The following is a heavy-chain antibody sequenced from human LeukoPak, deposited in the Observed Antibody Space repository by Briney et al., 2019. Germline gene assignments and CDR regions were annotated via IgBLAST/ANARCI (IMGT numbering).Heavy chain of an antibody. CDR1: GFTFNSYV. CDR3: AKVVHGNY. J-gene: IGHJ4*02. CDR2: ISGSGDSR. D-gene: IGHD2-15*01. V-gene: IGHV3-23*01. Sequence: PGGSLRLSCAASGFTFNSYVMSWVRQAPGKGLEWVSAISGSGDSRYYADSVKGRFTISRDNSKNTLYLQMNSLRVEDTAVYYCAKVVHGNYWGQGTLVTVSS.